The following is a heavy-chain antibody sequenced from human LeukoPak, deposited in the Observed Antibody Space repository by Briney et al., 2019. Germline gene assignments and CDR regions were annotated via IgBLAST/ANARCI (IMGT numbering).Heavy chain of an antibody. Sequence: GGSLRLSCAASGFTFSSYSMNWVRQAPGKGLEWVSSISSSSSYIYYADPVKGRFTISRDNAKNSLYLQMNSLRAEDTAVYYCARGSTYYYDSSGYYPDAFDIWGQGTMVTVSS. CDR3: ARGSTYYYDSSGYYPDAFDI. CDR1: GFTFSSYS. V-gene: IGHV3-21*01. J-gene: IGHJ3*02. CDR2: ISSSSSYI. D-gene: IGHD3-22*01.